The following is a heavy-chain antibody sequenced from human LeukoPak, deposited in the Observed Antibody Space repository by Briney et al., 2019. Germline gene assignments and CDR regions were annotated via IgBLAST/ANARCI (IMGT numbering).Heavy chain of an antibody. V-gene: IGHV1-2*02. J-gene: IGHJ6*03. CDR1: GYTFTGYY. CDR2: INPNSGGT. Sequence: ASVKVSCKASGYTFTGYYIHWVRQAPGQGVEWMGWINPNSGGTNYAQSFQGRVTMTRDTSISTAYMELSRLRSDDTAVYYCAKEGYSRGYYSYYYMDVWGKGTTVTVSS. CDR3: AKEGYSRGYYSYYYMDV. D-gene: IGHD6-13*01.